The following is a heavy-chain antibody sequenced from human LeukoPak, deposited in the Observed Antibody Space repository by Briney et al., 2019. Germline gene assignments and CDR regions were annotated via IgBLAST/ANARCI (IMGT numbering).Heavy chain of an antibody. V-gene: IGHV1-2*02. J-gene: IGHJ4*02. CDR1: GYTFIGYY. Sequence: GASVKVSCKASGYTFIGYYMHWVRQAPGQGLEWMGWINPNSGGTNYAQEFQGRVTITRDTSASTAYMELSSLRSEDMAVYYCARGERSSWYFYDFDYWGQGTLVTVSS. CDR3: ARGERSSWYFYDFDY. CDR2: INPNSGGT. D-gene: IGHD6-13*01.